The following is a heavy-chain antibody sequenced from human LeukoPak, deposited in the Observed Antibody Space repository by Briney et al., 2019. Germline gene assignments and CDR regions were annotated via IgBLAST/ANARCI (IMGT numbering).Heavy chain of an antibody. Sequence: GGSLRLSCAASGFTFSSYGMHWVRQAPGKGLEWVAVIWYDGSNKYYADPVKGRFTISRDNSKNTLYLQMNSLRAEDTAVYYCARGSSGNSDYWGQGTLVTVSS. CDR3: ARGSSGNSDY. CDR1: GFTFSSYG. J-gene: IGHJ4*02. V-gene: IGHV3-33*01. D-gene: IGHD4-23*01. CDR2: IWYDGSNK.